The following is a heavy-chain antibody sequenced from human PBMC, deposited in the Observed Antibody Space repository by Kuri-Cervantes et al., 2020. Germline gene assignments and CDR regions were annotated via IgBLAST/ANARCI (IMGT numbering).Heavy chain of an antibody. D-gene: IGHD1-26*01. CDR1: GYTFTGYY. J-gene: IGHJ3*02. CDR2: INPNSGGT. Sequence: ASVKVSCKASGYTFTGYYMHWVRQAPGQGLEWMGWINPNSGGTNYAQKFQGWVTMTRDTSISTAYMELSRLRSDDTAVYYCARWHRAYSGSYYSSVPDAFDIWGQGTMVTVSS. V-gene: IGHV1-2*04. CDR3: ARWHRAYSGSYYSSVPDAFDI.